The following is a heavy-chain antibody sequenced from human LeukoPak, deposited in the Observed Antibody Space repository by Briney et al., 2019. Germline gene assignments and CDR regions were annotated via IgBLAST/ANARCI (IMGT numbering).Heavy chain of an antibody. D-gene: IGHD3-10*01. CDR1: GGSINNSY. Sequence: PSETLSLTCTVSGGSINNSYWSWIRQPPGKGLEWIDYTYYNGNTNYHPSLKSRVTISIDTSKNQFSLKLSSVTAADTAVYYCARHEKLGQFDYWGQGTLVTVSS. J-gene: IGHJ4*02. CDR3: ARHEKLGQFDY. V-gene: IGHV4-59*01. CDR2: TYYNGNT.